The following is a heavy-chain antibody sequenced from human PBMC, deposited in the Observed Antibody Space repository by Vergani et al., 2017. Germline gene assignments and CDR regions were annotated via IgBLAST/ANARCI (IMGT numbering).Heavy chain of an antibody. D-gene: IGHD3-22*01. CDR3: ANTGLVRRHTYYYDSSGYR. J-gene: IGHJ4*02. CDR2: IIPILGTA. Sequence: QVQLVQSGAEVKKPGSSVKVSCKASGGTFSSYAISWVRQAPGQGLEWMGRIIPILGTANYAQKFQGRVKIPADESTSTAYMELSRLRTEDTDVYYCANTGLVRRHTYYYDSSGYRWGQGTLVTVSS. CDR1: GGTFSSYA. V-gene: IGHV1-69*11.